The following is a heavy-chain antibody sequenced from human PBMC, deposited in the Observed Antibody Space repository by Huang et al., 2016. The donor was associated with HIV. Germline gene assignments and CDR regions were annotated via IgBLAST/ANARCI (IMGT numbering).Heavy chain of an antibody. V-gene: IGHV3-15*01. CDR1: GFTFMNAW. CDR3: SSGSTSSPDYYYYYGMEV. Sequence: EVQLVESGGGLVKPGGSLRLSCAASGFTFMNAWMSWVRQAPGKGLEWVVRIKRQTDGVTTDYAAPGKVRFTISRDDSKKTLYLKMNSLKSEDTAVYYCSSGSTSSPDYYYYYGMEVWGQGTTVTVSS. D-gene: IGHD2-2*01. CDR2: IKRQTDGVTT. J-gene: IGHJ6*02.